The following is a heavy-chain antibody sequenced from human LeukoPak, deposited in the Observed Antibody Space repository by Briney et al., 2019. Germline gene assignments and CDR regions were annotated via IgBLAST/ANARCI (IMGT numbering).Heavy chain of an antibody. Sequence: ASVKVSCKASGYTFTGYYMHWVRQAPGQGLEWMGWINPNSGGTNYAQKFQGRVTMTRDTSISTAYMELSRLRSDDTAVYYCARVKLGTGRGSGAFDIWGQGTMVTVSS. D-gene: IGHD7-27*01. CDR1: GYTFTGYY. V-gene: IGHV1-2*02. J-gene: IGHJ3*02. CDR2: INPNSGGT. CDR3: ARVKLGTGRGSGAFDI.